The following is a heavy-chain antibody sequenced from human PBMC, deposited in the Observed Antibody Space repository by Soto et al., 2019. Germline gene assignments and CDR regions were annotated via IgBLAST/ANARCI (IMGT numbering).Heavy chain of an antibody. Sequence: SETLSLTCTVSGGSISSYYWSWIRQPPGKGLEWIGYIYYSGSTNYNPSLKSRVTISVDTSKNQFSLKLSSVTAADTAVYYCGRDIRREAFDIWGQGTMVTVSS. CDR3: GRDIRREAFDI. CDR1: GGSISSYY. J-gene: IGHJ3*02. D-gene: IGHD3-3*02. CDR2: IYYSGST. V-gene: IGHV4-59*01.